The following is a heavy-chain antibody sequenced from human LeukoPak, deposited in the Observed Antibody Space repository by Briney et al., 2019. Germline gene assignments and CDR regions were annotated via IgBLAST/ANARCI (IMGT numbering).Heavy chain of an antibody. CDR3: ARDLVVSYSSSWYGFDY. CDR1: GYTFTSYY. CDR2: INPSGGST. J-gene: IGHJ4*02. D-gene: IGHD6-13*01. Sequence: ASVKVSCKASGYTFTSYYMHWVRQAPGQGLEWMGKINPSGGSTSYAQKFQGRVTMTRDTSTSTVYMELSSLRSEDTAVYYCARDLVVSYSSSWYGFDYWGQGTLVTVSS. V-gene: IGHV1-46*01.